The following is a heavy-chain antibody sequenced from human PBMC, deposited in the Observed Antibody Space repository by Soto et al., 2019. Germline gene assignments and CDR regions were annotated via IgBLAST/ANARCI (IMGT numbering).Heavy chain of an antibody. CDR2: MSYDGSNE. CDR3: AKGPPLLMIYPVLDS. CDR1: EFTFSKHG. V-gene: IGHV3-30*18. D-gene: IGHD2-8*01. Sequence: AGGSLRLSCAASEFTFSKHGMHWVRQAPGKGLEWVAVMSYDGSNEYYADSVKGRFTISRDNSKNTLYLQMNSLRPEDTAVYFCAKGPPLLMIYPVLDSWGQGTLVTVSS. J-gene: IGHJ4*02.